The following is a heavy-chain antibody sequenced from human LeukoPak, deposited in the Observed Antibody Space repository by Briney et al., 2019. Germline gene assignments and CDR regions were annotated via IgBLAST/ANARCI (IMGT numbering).Heavy chain of an antibody. CDR1: GYTFTSYY. Sequence: GASVKVSCKASGYTFTSYYMHWVRQAPGQGLEWMGIINPSGDSTTYAQKFQGRVTMTRDTSTSTVYMELCSLRSEDTAVYYCAREAQQLAPLDYWGQGTLVTVSS. CDR2: INPSGDST. J-gene: IGHJ4*02. V-gene: IGHV1-46*01. D-gene: IGHD6-13*01. CDR3: AREAQQLAPLDY.